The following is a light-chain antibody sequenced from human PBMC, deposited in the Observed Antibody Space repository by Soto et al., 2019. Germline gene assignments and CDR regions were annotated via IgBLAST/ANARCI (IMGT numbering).Light chain of an antibody. CDR1: SSDIGGYKY. J-gene: IGLJ1*01. V-gene: IGLV2-14*01. Sequence: QSVLTQPASVSGSPGQSITIPCTGTSSDIGGYKYVSWYQQHPGKAPKLMIYDVSNRPSGVSNRFSGSKSGNTATLTISGLQGEHEAEYYCSSYTGGSTYVFGTGTKVTVL. CDR2: DVS. CDR3: SSYTGGSTYV.